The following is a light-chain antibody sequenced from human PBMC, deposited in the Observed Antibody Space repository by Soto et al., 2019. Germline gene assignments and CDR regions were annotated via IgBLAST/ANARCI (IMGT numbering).Light chain of an antibody. CDR1: QSVSST. J-gene: IGKJ4*01. V-gene: IGKV3-15*01. CDR2: GAS. Sequence: EIGMTQSPATLSVSPGERATLSCRASQSVSSTLAWYQQKPGQAPRLLIYGASTRATGIPARFSGSGSGTEFTTKISSLKSEDFAVYYCQQYNNWPRVTFGGGTKVDIK. CDR3: QQYNNWPRVT.